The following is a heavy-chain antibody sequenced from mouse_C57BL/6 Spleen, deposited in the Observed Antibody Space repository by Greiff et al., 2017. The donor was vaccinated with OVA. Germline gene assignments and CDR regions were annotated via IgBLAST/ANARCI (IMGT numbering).Heavy chain of an antibody. D-gene: IGHD1-1*01. Sequence: EVQLQQSGPELVKPGASVKISCKASGYTFTDYYMNWVKQSHGKSLEWIGDINPNNGGTSYNQKFKGKATLTVDKSSSTAYMELRSLTSEDSAVYYCARSPVVAPYYFDYWGQGTTLTVSS. V-gene: IGHV1-26*01. CDR1: GYTFTDYY. CDR3: ARSPVVAPYYFDY. J-gene: IGHJ2*01. CDR2: INPNNGGT.